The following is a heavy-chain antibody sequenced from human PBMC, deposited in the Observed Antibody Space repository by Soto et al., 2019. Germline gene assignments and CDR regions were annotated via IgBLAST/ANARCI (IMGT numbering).Heavy chain of an antibody. Sequence: TLSLTCTVSGGSISSGGCCWSWIRQHPGKGLEWIGYIYYSGSTYYNPSLKSRVTISVDTSKNQFSLKLSSVTAADTAVYYCASTLQNYDFWSGYHTLFDYWGQGTPVTVSS. J-gene: IGHJ4*02. V-gene: IGHV4-31*03. D-gene: IGHD3-3*01. CDR3: ASTLQNYDFWSGYHTLFDY. CDR1: GGSISSGGCC. CDR2: IYYSGST.